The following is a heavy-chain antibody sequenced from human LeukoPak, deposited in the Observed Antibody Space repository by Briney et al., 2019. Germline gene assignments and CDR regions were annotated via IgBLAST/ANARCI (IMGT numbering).Heavy chain of an antibody. CDR1: GFTLSSYD. Sequence: PGGSLRLSCAVSGFTLSSYDMHWVREATGKGLECFSAIGTAGDTYYPGSVKGRFTISRENAKNSLYLQMNSLRAEDMALYYCAKGGGSSPDQHEYFQHWGQGTLVTVSS. V-gene: IGHV3-13*01. D-gene: IGHD2-15*01. CDR3: AKGGGSSPDQHEYFQH. J-gene: IGHJ1*01. CDR2: IGTAGDT.